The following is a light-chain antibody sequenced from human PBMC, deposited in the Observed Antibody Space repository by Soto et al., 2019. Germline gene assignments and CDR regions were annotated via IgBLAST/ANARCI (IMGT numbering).Light chain of an antibody. Sequence: EMVMTQSPATLSVSPGERATLSCRASQSVGTYLAWYQQKPGQAPRLLIYGASTRAAGISPRFSGGGSGTEFTLTISSLQSEDFAVYYCQQYNDWPRTFGQGTKVGIK. J-gene: IGKJ1*01. CDR3: QQYNDWPRT. V-gene: IGKV3-15*01. CDR2: GAS. CDR1: QSVGTY.